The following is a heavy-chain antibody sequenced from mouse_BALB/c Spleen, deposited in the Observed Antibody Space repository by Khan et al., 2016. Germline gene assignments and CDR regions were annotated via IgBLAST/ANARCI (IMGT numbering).Heavy chain of an antibody. D-gene: IGHD1-1*01. CDR3: ARDYYGSSVFDY. J-gene: IGHJ2*01. V-gene: IGHV3-2*02. CDR2: INYSGST. CDR1: GYSITSDYA. Sequence: EVQLQESGPGLVKPSQSLSLTCTVTGYSITSDYAWNWIRQFPGNKLEWMGYINYSGSTSYNPSLKSRISITRDTSKNQFFLQLNSGTTEDTATYDCARDYYGSSVFDYWGQGTTLTVSS.